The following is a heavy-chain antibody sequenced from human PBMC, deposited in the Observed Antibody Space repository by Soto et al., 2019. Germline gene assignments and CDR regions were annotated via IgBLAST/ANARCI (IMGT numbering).Heavy chain of an antibody. CDR2: INSDGSST. J-gene: IGHJ5*02. CDR1: GFTFSSYW. V-gene: IGHV3-74*01. Sequence: QPGGSLRLSCAASGFTFSSYWMHWVRQAPGKGLVWVSRINSDGSSTSYADSVKGRFTISRDNAKNTLYLQMNSLRAEDTAVYYCARFRGSSGRGFDPWGQGTLVTVSS. D-gene: IGHD6-13*01. CDR3: ARFRGSSGRGFDP.